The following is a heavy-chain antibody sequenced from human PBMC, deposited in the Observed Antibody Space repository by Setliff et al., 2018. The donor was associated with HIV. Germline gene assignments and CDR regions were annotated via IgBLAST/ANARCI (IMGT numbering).Heavy chain of an antibody. CDR2: FAPEYDKT. V-gene: IGHV1-24*01. J-gene: IGHJ4*02. D-gene: IGHD3-22*01. CDR1: GYTLTELS. CDR3: ARIPNHSSGFDY. Sequence: ASVKVSCKVSGYTLTELSMHWVRQAPGKGLEWMGGFAPEYDKTFYAQKFQGRVTMSEDTSTDTAYMELSSLRSEDTAVYYCARIPNHSSGFDYWGQGTPVTVSS.